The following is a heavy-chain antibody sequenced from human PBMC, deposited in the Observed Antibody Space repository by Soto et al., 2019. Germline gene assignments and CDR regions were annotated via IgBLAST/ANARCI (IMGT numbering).Heavy chain of an antibody. D-gene: IGHD7-27*01. CDR1: GGTFNSFG. CDR2: IIPVFGTT. J-gene: IGHJ4*02. Sequence: QVHVVQSGAEVKKPGSSVKVTCKAFGGTFNSFGINWVRQAPGQGLEWMGGIIPVFGTTKYAQKFRDRVTLVADGSTSKSYMELSSLTSEDTAVYYCAIEVWGRGGYYLDSWGQGTLVTVSS. V-gene: IGHV1-69*01. CDR3: AIEVWGRGGYYLDS.